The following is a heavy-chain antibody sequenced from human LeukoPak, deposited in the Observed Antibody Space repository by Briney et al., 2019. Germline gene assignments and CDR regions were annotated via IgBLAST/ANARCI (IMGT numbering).Heavy chain of an antibody. J-gene: IGHJ2*01. CDR2: IYDSGTA. D-gene: IGHD3-3*01. V-gene: IGHV4-59*08. CDR1: GGSISGHY. CDR3: ARKNFYPYWYFDV. Sequence: SETLSLTCTVSGGSISGHYWNWIRQSPEKGLEWIGYIYDSGTANHNPSLKSRVAISIDTSKNQFSLSLNSLTAADTAIYFCARKNFYPYWYFDVWGRGTLVTVSS.